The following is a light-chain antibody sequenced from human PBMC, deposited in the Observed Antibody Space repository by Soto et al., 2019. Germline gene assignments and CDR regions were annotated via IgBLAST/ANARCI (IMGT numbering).Light chain of an antibody. J-gene: IGKJ2*01. CDR3: QQTYSTPRA. Sequence: EIQMTQSPSSLSASVGDRVTVTCRASQSISSYLNWYQQKPGKAPKLLIYGASSLHSGVPSRFGGSGSGTDFTLTISSLQPEDFATYFCQQTYSTPRAFGQGTKLEIK. CDR2: GAS. V-gene: IGKV1-39*01. CDR1: QSISSY.